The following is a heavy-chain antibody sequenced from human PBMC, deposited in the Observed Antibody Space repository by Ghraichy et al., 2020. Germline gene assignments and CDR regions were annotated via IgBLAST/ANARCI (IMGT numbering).Heavy chain of an antibody. CDR1: GFTFSSYS. Sequence: GGSLRLSCAASGFTFSSYSMNWVRQAPGKGLEWVSSISSSSSYIYYADSVKGRFTISRDNAKNSLYLQMNSLRAEDTAVYYCARATVVTEGGDYWGQGTLVTVSS. J-gene: IGHJ4*02. V-gene: IGHV3-21*01. CDR3: ARATVVTEGGDY. CDR2: ISSSSSYI. D-gene: IGHD4-23*01.